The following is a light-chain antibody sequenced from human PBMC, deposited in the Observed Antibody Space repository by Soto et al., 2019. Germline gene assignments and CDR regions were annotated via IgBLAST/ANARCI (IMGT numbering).Light chain of an antibody. V-gene: IGKV3-20*01. CDR3: QQYGSSQFT. CDR2: DTS. J-gene: IGKJ3*01. CDR1: QSVNSNY. Sequence: EIVLMQSPGTLSLSPGEGATLSCRASQSVNSNYLAWYQQKPGQAPTVLIFDTSRRATGVPDRFSGSGSGTDVTLSSRRLEPDDFAVYYCQQYGSSQFTFGPGTKVNIK.